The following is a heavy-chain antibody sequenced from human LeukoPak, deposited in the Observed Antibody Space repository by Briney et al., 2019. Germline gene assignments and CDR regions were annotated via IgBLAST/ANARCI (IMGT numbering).Heavy chain of an antibody. CDR2: INTNSGNP. CDR3: ARYGSGTYPNFDY. CDR1: GYTFTSYA. V-gene: IGHV7-4-1*02. D-gene: IGHD3-10*01. J-gene: IGHJ4*02. Sequence: ASVKVSCKASGYTFTSYAMNRLRQAPGQGPEWMGWINTNSGNPTYAQGFTGRFVFSMDTSVSTAYLQISSLKAEDTAVYYCARYGSGTYPNFDYWGQGTLVTVSS.